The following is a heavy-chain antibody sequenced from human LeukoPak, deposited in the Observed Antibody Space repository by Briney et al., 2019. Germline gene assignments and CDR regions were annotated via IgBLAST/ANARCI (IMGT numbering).Heavy chain of an antibody. V-gene: IGHV4-59*01. J-gene: IGHJ6*03. Sequence: GSLRLSCTASGFTFGDYAMSWFRQPPGKGLEWIGYIYYSGSTNYNPSLKSRVTISVDTSKNQFSLKLSSVTAADTAVYYCARGITIFGVVIMGYYYYMDVWGKGTTVTVSS. CDR2: IYYSGST. CDR1: GFTFGDYA. CDR3: ARGITIFGVVIMGYYYYMDV. D-gene: IGHD3-3*01.